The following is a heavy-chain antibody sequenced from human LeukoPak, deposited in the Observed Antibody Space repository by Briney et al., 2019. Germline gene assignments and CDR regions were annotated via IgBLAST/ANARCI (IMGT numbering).Heavy chain of an antibody. D-gene: IGHD5-18*01. CDR3: ARGYSYGSRDYYYYYDMDV. CDR1: GYTFTSYD. Sequence: ASVKVSCKASGYTFTSYDINWVRQATGQGLEWMGWMNPNSGNTGYAQKFQGRVTMTRNTSISTAYMELSSLRSEDTAVYYCARGYSYGSRDYYYYYDMDVWGQGTTVTVSS. CDR2: MNPNSGNT. V-gene: IGHV1-8*01. J-gene: IGHJ6*02.